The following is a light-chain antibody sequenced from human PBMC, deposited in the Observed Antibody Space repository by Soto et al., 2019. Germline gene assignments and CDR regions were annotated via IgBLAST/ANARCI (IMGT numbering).Light chain of an antibody. V-gene: IGKV1-17*03. J-gene: IGKJ1*01. CDR1: QGISNY. CDR2: ASS. CDR3: LQHSSYPWT. Sequence: DIQMTQSPSAMSASVGDRVIITCRASQGISNYLAWFQHKPGNVPKRLIYASSSLQSGVPSRFRGSGSGTEFALTISSLRPEDFATYYCLQHSSYPWTFGQGTKVELK.